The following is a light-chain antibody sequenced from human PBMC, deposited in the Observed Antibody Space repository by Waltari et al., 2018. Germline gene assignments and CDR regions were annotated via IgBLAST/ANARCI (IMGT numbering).Light chain of an antibody. V-gene: IGKV4-1*01. J-gene: IGKJ2*01. CDR3: QQYSGFPRT. CDR1: QSVFYSSNNKNY. Sequence: DIVMNQSPDSLAVSLGERVPIDCKSSQSVFYSSNNKNYLAWYQQRPGQSPKLLLYWASARASGVPDRFSGSGSGTDFTLTISSLQAEDVAVYYCQQYSGFPRTFGQGTKVEI. CDR2: WAS.